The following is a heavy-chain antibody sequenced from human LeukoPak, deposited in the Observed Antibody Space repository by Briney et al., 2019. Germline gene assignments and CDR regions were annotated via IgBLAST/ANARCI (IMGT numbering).Heavy chain of an antibody. D-gene: IGHD3-10*01. Sequence: GGSLRLSCAASGFTFGSYSMNWVRKVPGEGLQWVSSISSTSRYIYYLDSVKGRFTVSRDNAKNSLSLQMNSLGVEDTAVYFCARCYASGSYGIDYWGQGTLVSVSS. J-gene: IGHJ4*02. V-gene: IGHV3-21*01. CDR2: ISSTSRYI. CDR3: ARCYASGSYGIDY. CDR1: GFTFGSYS.